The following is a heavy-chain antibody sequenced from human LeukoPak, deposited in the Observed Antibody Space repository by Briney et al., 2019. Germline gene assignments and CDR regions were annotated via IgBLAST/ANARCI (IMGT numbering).Heavy chain of an antibody. J-gene: IGHJ5*02. CDR3: ARKPRSYSSSSNWFDP. CDR1: GYTFTSYD. Sequence: ASVKVSCKASGYTFTSYDINWVRQATGQGLEWMGWMNPNSGNTGYAQKFQGRVTMTRNTSISTAYMEPSSLRSEDTAVYYCARKPRSYSSSSNWFDPWGQGTLVTVSS. CDR2: MNPNSGNT. V-gene: IGHV1-8*01. D-gene: IGHD6-6*01.